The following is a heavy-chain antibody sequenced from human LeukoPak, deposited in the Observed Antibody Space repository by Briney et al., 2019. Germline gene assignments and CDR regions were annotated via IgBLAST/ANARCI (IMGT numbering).Heavy chain of an antibody. D-gene: IGHD3-22*01. Sequence: GGSLRLSCAASGFTFSSYAMSWVRQAPGKGLEWVSAISGSGGSTYYADSVKGRFTISRDNSKNTLYLQMNSLRAEDTAVYYCAKVPSSSGYYWVFDYWGQGTLVTVSS. J-gene: IGHJ4*02. CDR2: ISGSGGST. V-gene: IGHV3-23*01. CDR1: GFTFSSYA. CDR3: AKVPSSSGYYWVFDY.